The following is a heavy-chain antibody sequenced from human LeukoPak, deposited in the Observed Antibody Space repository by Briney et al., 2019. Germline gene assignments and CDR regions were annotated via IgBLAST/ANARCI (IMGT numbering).Heavy chain of an antibody. D-gene: IGHD6-19*01. V-gene: IGHV1-2*02. CDR2: INPNSGGT. CDR3: ARDGGSGWYVDY. CDR1: GYTFTGYY. J-gene: IGHJ4*02. Sequence: ASVKVSCKASGYTFTGYYMHWVRQAPGQGLEWMGWINPNSGGTNYAQKFRGRVTMTRDTSISTAYMELSRLRSDDTAVYYCARDGGSGWYVDYWGQGTLVTVPS.